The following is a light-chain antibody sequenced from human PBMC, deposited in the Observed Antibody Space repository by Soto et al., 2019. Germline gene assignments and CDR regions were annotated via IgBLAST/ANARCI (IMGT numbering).Light chain of an antibody. J-gene: IGKJ1*01. Sequence: DIQMTQSPSSLSASVGDRVTITCRASQTIDRWLAWYQQKPGPAPKILIYKASSLGSGVPSRFSGSGSGTEFTLTISSLQPADFATYYCQQYKSFAWTFGQGTRVEIK. CDR3: QQYKSFAWT. V-gene: IGKV1-5*03. CDR1: QTIDRW. CDR2: KAS.